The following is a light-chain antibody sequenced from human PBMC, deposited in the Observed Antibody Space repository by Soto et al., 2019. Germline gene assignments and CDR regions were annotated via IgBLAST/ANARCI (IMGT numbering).Light chain of an antibody. CDR1: SSDVGSYNY. CDR3: SSYTSDSPLYV. Sequence: QSALIQPASVPGSPGQSITISCTGSSSDVGSYNYVSWYQQHPGKAPKVLIYEVSNRPSGVSNRFSASKSGNTASLTISGLQAEDEADYYCSSYTSDSPLYVFGTGTKVTVL. CDR2: EVS. J-gene: IGLJ1*01. V-gene: IGLV2-14*01.